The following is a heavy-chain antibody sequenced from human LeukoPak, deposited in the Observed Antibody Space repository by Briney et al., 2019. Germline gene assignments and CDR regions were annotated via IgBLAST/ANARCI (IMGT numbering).Heavy chain of an antibody. CDR3: AKLKQPFDC. V-gene: IGHV3-23*01. Sequence: GGSLRLSCAASGFTFSNYAMSWVRQAPGKGLEWVSTISHSVGNTFYAGSVKGRFTISRDDSKSTLYLQMNSLRAEDTAVYYCAKLKQPFDCWGQGTLVTVSS. CDR2: ISHSVGNT. J-gene: IGHJ4*02. D-gene: IGHD5-18*01. CDR1: GFTFSNYA.